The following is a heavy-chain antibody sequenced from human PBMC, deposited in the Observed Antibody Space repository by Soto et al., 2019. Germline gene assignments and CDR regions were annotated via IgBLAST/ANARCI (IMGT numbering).Heavy chain of an antibody. J-gene: IGHJ4*02. CDR3: ARTEYSGYAESNEKIDY. D-gene: IGHD5-12*01. CDR1: GFTFSSYS. CDR2: ISSSSSTI. Sequence: EVQLVESGGGLVQPGGSLRLSCAASGFTFSSYSMNWVRQAPGKGLEWVSYISSSSSTIYYADSVKGRFTISRDNAKNSLYLQMNSLRVEDTAVYYCARTEYSGYAESNEKIDYWGQGTLVTVSS. V-gene: IGHV3-48*01.